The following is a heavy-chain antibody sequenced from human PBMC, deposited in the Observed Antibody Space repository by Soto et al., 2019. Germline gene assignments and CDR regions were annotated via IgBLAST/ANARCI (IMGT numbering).Heavy chain of an antibody. D-gene: IGHD5-18*01. CDR2: INGDGTST. V-gene: IGHV3-74*01. J-gene: IGHJ4*02. CDR3: VRDRDTYGLSFFDY. Sequence: GSLRLSCEASGFTFSTFWMHWVRQPPGKGLVWVSRINGDGTSTNYADSVKGRFTISRDNAKNTLYLQMNSLTAEDTAVYFCVRDRDTYGLSFFDYWGQGTLVTVSS. CDR1: GFTFSTFW.